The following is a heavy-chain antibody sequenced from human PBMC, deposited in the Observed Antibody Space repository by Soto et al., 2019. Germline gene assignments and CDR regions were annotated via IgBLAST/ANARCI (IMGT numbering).Heavy chain of an antibody. D-gene: IGHD4-17*01. CDR2: IYWDDDK. CDR3: AHLTTGGFYDY. Sequence: QITLKESGPTLVKPTQTLTLTCTFSGFSLRNSGVGVGWIRQPPGKALEWLALIYWDDDKRYSPSLKSRLTITKDTYKNQVVLTMTNMDPVDTATYYCAHLTTGGFYDYWGQGTLVTVSS. CDR1: GFSLRNSGVG. V-gene: IGHV2-5*02. J-gene: IGHJ4*02.